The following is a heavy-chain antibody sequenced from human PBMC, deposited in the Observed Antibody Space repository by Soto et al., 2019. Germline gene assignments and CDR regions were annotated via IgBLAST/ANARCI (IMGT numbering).Heavy chain of an antibody. CDR3: ASDYCSGICNWFDP. CDR1: GYTFTAYY. CDR2: INPNSGGT. D-gene: IGHD2-15*01. J-gene: IGHJ5*02. Sequence: ASVKVSCKASGYTFTAYYMHWVRQAPGQGLEWMGWINPNSGGTHYAQKFQGRVTMTRDTSINTAYMELRRLRSDDTAMYYCASDYCSGICNWFDPWGQGTLVTVSS. V-gene: IGHV1-2*02.